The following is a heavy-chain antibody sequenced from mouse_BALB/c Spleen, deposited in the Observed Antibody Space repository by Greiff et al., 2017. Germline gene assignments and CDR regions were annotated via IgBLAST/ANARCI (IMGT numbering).Heavy chain of an antibody. CDR1: GFTFSDYY. J-gene: IGHJ2*01. V-gene: IGHV5-4*02. CDR2: ISDGGSYT. Sequence: EVMLVESGGGLVKPGGSLKLSCAASGFTFSDYYMYWVRQTPEKRLEWVATISDGGSYTYYPDSVKGRFTISRDNAKNNLYLQMSSLKSEDTAMYYCARAYYGYDFDYWGQGTTLTVSS. D-gene: IGHD2-9*01. CDR3: ARAYYGYDFDY.